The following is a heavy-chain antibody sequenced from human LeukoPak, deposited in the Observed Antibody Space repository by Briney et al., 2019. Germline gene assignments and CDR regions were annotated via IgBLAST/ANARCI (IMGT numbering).Heavy chain of an antibody. J-gene: IGHJ1*01. Sequence: ASVKVSCKASGYTFTTYSLAWVRQAPGQSLEWMGWISVNNGGTNYAQSFQDRVTLTRDTSTNTAYLEMRSLRSDDTAIIYCATATQPRGYFLHWGQGTLVTVSS. CDR1: GYTFTTYS. CDR2: ISVNNGGT. D-gene: IGHD2-2*01. V-gene: IGHV1-18*01. CDR3: ATATQPRGYFLH.